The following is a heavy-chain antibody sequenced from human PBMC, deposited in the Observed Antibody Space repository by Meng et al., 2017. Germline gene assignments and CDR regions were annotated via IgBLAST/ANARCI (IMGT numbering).Heavy chain of an antibody. Sequence: GESLKISCAASGFTFSSYWMNWVRQAPGKGLQWISYISSGGNTIYYADSVKGRFTISRDNAKKSLYLQMNSLRAEDTSIYYCAGGDSSGYYPIDYWGQGTPVTVSS. CDR3: AGGDSSGYYPIDY. V-gene: IGHV3-48*04. J-gene: IGHJ4*02. D-gene: IGHD3-22*01. CDR2: ISSGGNTI. CDR1: GFTFSSYW.